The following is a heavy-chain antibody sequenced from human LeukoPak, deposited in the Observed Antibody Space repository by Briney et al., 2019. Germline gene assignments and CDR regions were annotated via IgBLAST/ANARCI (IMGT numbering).Heavy chain of an antibody. CDR1: GGSISSYY. D-gene: IGHD5-12*01. CDR3: AQLSGYDSTFDY. V-gene: IGHV4-59*08. J-gene: IGHJ4*02. Sequence: SETLSLTCTVSGGSISSYYWSWIRQPPGKGLEWIGYIYYSGSTNYNPSLKGRVTISVDTSKNQFSLKLSSVTAADTAVYYCAQLSGYDSTFDYWGQGTLVTVSS. CDR2: IYYSGST.